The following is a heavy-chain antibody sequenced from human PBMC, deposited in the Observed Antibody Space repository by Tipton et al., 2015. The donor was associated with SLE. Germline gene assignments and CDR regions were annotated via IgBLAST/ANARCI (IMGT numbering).Heavy chain of an antibody. J-gene: IGHJ4*02. CDR1: GGSVSSGSYY. Sequence: LRLSCTVSGGSVSSGSYYWSWIRQPPGKGLEWIGYIYYSGSTNYNPSLKSRVTISVDTSKNQFSLKLSSVTAADTAVYYCARTYSGSAAFDYWGQGTLVTVSS. V-gene: IGHV4-61*01. CDR3: ARTYSGSAAFDY. D-gene: IGHD1-26*01. CDR2: IYYSGST.